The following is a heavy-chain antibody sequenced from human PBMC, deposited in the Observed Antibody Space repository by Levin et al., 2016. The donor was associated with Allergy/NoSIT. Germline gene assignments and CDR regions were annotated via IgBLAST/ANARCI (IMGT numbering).Heavy chain of an antibody. CDR1: GFIFSNYA. D-gene: IGHD3-10*01. CDR2: ISVDGNNQ. Sequence: GESLKISCEASGFIFSNYAMNWVRQSPDKGLEWVTIISVDGNNQHYADTVKGRFIISRDNSKNTLYLQMNSVRPDDSAVYYCARDFGYWGQGVQVTVSS. V-gene: IGHV3-30-3*01. J-gene: IGHJ4*02. CDR3: ARDFGY.